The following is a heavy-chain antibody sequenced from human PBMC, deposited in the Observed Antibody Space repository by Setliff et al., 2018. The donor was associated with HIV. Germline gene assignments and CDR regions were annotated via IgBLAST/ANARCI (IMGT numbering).Heavy chain of an antibody. CDR2: ISGSGSDI. Sequence: GGSLRLSCAASGFTFGDYYMTWIRQVPGKGLECLSYISGSGSDINYEDSVKGRFTISRDNAKNSLYLQMNSLRAEDTAIYYCTRDPRPMDVWGKGTTVTVSS. J-gene: IGHJ6*04. CDR3: TRDPRPMDV. CDR1: GFTFGDYY. V-gene: IGHV3-11*01.